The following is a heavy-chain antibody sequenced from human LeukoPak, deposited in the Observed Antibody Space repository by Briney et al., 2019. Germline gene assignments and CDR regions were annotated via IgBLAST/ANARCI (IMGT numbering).Heavy chain of an antibody. CDR3: ARDRVGATSYFDY. J-gene: IGHJ4*02. D-gene: IGHD1-26*01. Sequence: SETLSLTCTVSGGSIGSYYWSWIRQPAGKGLEWIGRIYTSGSTNYNPSLKSRVTISVDKSKNQFSLKLSSVTAADTAVYYCARDRVGATSYFDYWGQGTLVTVSS. CDR1: GGSIGSYY. CDR2: IYTSGST. V-gene: IGHV4-4*07.